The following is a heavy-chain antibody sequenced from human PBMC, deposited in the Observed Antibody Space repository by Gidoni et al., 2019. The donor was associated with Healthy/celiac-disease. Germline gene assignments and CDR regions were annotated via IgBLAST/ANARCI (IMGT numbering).Heavy chain of an antibody. CDR2: TYYRSKWYN. Sequence: QVQLQQSGPGLVKPSQTLSLTCAISGASVSSNSAPWNWIRQSPSRGLEWLGRTYYRSKWYNDYAVSVKSRITINPDTSKNQFSLQLNSVTPEDTAVYYCARDLCGLEVAGTICSYFDYWGQGTLVTVSS. CDR3: ARDLCGLEVAGTICSYFDY. V-gene: IGHV6-1*01. J-gene: IGHJ4*02. CDR1: GASVSSNSAP. D-gene: IGHD6-19*01.